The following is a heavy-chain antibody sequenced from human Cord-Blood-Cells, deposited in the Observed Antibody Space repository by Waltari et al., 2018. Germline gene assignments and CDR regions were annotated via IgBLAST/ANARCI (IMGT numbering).Heavy chain of an antibody. CDR1: GGSISSGGYY. Sequence: QVQLQESGPGLVKPSQTLSLTCTVSGGSISSGGYYWRWIRQHPGKGLEWIGYIYYSGSTYYNPSLKSRVTISVDTSKNQFSLKLSSVTAADTAVYYCARSPGYGGNPYFDYWGQGTLVTVSS. J-gene: IGHJ4*02. CDR2: IYYSGST. V-gene: IGHV4-31*03. D-gene: IGHD2-15*01. CDR3: ARSPGYGGNPYFDY.